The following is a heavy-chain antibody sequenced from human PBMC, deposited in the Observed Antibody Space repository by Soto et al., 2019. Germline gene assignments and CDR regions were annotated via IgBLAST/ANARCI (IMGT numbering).Heavy chain of an antibody. CDR1: GFTFSSYG. V-gene: IGHV3-30*18. D-gene: IGHD2-15*01. CDR2: ISYDGSNK. Sequence: QVQLVEAGGGMVQPGRSLRLSCAASGFTFSSYGMHWVRQAPGKGLEWVAVISYDGSNKYYADSVKGRFTISRDNSKNTLYLQMNSLRAEDTAVYYCAKEEVVVVAATLSYYYYGMDVWGQGTTVTVSS. CDR3: AKEEVVVVAATLSYYYYGMDV. J-gene: IGHJ6*02.